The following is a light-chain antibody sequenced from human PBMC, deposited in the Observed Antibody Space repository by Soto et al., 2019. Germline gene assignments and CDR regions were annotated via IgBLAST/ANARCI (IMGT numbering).Light chain of an antibody. CDR3: QQLRT. V-gene: IGKV1-9*01. Sequence: DIQLTQSPSFLSASVGDRVTITCRASQGISSYLAWYQQKPGKAPKLLIYAASTLQSRVPSRFSGSGSGTEFTLTISSLQPEDFATYYCQQLRTFGQGTKLEIK. CDR2: AAS. CDR1: QGISSY. J-gene: IGKJ2*01.